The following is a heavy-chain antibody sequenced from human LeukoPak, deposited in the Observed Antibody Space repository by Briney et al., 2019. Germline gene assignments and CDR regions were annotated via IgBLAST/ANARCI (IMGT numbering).Heavy chain of an antibody. CDR1: GYTFTSYA. CDR3: ARDMGSSWFYFDY. J-gene: IGHJ4*02. Sequence: GASVKVSCKASGYTFTSYAMNWVRQAPGQGPEWMGWINPNSGGTNYAQKFQGRVTMTRDTSISTAYMELSRLRSDDTAVYYCARDMGSSWFYFDYWGQGTLVTVSS. V-gene: IGHV1-2*02. D-gene: IGHD6-13*01. CDR2: INPNSGGT.